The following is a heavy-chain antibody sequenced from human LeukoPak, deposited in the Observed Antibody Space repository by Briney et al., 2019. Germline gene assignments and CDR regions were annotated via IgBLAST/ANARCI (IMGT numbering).Heavy chain of an antibody. Sequence: GGSLRLSCATSGFTFTIFGINWVRQAPGKGLDWISYISSGSTTIYYADSVKGRFTISRDDAKNSLYLQMNSLRAEDTAVYYCARDSSGQDGGNRHWGQGTLVTVSS. CDR1: GFTFTIFG. CDR2: ISSGSTTI. J-gene: IGHJ4*02. D-gene: IGHD4-23*01. CDR3: ARDSSGQDGGNRH. V-gene: IGHV3-48*04.